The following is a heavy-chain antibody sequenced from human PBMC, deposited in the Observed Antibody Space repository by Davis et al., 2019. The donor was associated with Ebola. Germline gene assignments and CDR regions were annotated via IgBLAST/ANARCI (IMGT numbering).Heavy chain of an antibody. CDR2: IIPIFGTT. CDR1: GYSFIGYY. CDR3: ARGPSVATAHYFDY. Sequence: SVKVSCKASGYSFIGYYMHWVRQAPGQGLEWMGGIIPIFGTTNYAQKFRDRVMITADKYTHTAYMELTSLTSDDTAVYYCARGPSVATAHYFDYWGQGSLLTVSS. D-gene: IGHD2-21*02. V-gene: IGHV1-69*06. J-gene: IGHJ4*02.